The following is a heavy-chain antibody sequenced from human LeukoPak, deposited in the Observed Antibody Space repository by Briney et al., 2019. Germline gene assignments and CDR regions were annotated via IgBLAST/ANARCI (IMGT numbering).Heavy chain of an antibody. V-gene: IGHV1-2*02. CDR3: ARDQAIVVVVSGGPNWFDP. CDR2: INPNSGGT. CDR1: GYTFTGYY. D-gene: IGHD2-2*01. J-gene: IGHJ5*02. Sequence: ASVKVSCKASGYTFTGYYMHWVRQAPGQGLEWMGWINPNSGGTNYAQEFQGRVTMTRDTSISTAYMELSRLRSDDTAVYYCARDQAIVVVVSGGPNWFDPWGQGTLVTVSS.